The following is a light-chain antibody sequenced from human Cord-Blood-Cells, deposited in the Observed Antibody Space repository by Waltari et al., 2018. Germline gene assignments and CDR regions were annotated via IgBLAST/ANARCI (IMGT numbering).Light chain of an antibody. CDR3: QQYGSSPVT. J-gene: IGKJ4*01. V-gene: IGKV3-20*01. Sequence: DIVVTQSPGTLPLFPGASATPSCRASQSVSSSYLPWYQQKPGQAPSLLIYGASSRATGIPDRFSGSGSGTDFTLTISRLEPEDFAVYYCQQYGSSPVTFGGGTKVEIK. CDR2: GAS. CDR1: QSVSSSY.